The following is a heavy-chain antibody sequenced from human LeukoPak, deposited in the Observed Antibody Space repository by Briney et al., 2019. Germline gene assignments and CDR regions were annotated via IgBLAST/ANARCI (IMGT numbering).Heavy chain of an antibody. CDR3: ARTRTMVRGVYDY. D-gene: IGHD3-10*01. J-gene: IGHJ4*02. CDR1: GFTVSSNY. Sequence: GGSLRLSCAASGFTVSSNYMSWVRQAPGKGLEWVSVIYSGGSTYYADSVKGRFTISRDNSKNTLYLQMNSLRAEDTAVYYCARTRTMVRGVYDYWGQGTLVTVSS. CDR2: IYSGGST. V-gene: IGHV3-66*01.